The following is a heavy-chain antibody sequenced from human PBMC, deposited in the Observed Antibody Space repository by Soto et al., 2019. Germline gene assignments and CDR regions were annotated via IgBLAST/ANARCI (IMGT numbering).Heavy chain of an antibody. V-gene: IGHV3-30*09. CDR3: ARHPERIAQIGWFDP. CDR1: GFTFSSYA. Sequence: GGSLRLSCAASGFTFSSYAMHWVRQAPGKGLEWVAVISYDGSNKYYADSVKGRFAISRDNAKNSLYLQMNSLRAEDTAVYYCARHPERIAQIGWFDPWGKGTLVPVSS. CDR2: ISYDGSNK. J-gene: IGHJ5*02. D-gene: IGHD6-13*01.